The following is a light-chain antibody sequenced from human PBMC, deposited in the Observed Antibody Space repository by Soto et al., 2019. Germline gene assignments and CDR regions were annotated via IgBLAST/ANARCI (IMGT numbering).Light chain of an antibody. J-gene: IGLJ1*01. V-gene: IGLV3-21*04. CDR1: NIGSKS. CDR3: QVWDSSSDPYV. Sequence: SYELTQPPSVSGAPGKTARITCGGNNIGSKSVHWYQQKPGQAPVLVIYYDSDRPSGIPERFSGSNSGNTATLTISRVEAGDEADYYCQVWDSSSDPYVFGTGTKVTVL. CDR2: YDS.